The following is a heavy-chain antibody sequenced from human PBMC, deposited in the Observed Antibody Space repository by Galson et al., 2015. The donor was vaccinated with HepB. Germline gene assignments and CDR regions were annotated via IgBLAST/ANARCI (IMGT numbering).Heavy chain of an antibody. V-gene: IGHV6-1*01. D-gene: IGHD2-2*02. Sequence: CAISGDSVSSNSAAWNWIRQSPSRGLEWLGRTYYRSKWYNDYAVSVKSRITINPDTSKNQFSLQLNSVTPEDTAVYYCARAAWGLYGFWYFQHWGQGTLVTVSS. CDR3: ARAAWGLYGFWYFQH. CDR2: TYYRSKWYN. CDR1: GDSVSSNSAA. J-gene: IGHJ1*01.